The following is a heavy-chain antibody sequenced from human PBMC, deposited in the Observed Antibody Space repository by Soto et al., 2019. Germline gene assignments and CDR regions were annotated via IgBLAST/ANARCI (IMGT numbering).Heavy chain of an antibody. CDR1: GGSFSCYY. J-gene: IGHJ4*02. CDR2: INHSGST. CDR3: ARVWRASWSFDY. V-gene: IGHV4-34*01. D-gene: IGHD3-3*01. Sequence: SETLSLTCAVYGGSFSCYYWSWIRQPPGKGLEWIGEINHSGSTNYNPSLKSRVTISVDTSKNQFSLKLSSVTAADTAVYYCARVWRASWSFDYWGQGTLVTVSS.